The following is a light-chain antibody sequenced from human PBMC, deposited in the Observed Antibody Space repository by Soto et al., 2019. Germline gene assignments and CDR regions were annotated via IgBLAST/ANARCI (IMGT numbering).Light chain of an antibody. CDR2: GAS. CDR3: QQYGSSPPIT. CDR1: HSVSSSS. Sequence: EIVLTQSPGTLSLSPGERATLSCRASHSVSSSSLAWYQQKPGQAPRLLIYGASSRATGLPDMFSGSGSGTDFTLTISRLEPEDFAVYYWQQYGSSPPITFGQGTRLEIK. V-gene: IGKV3-20*01. J-gene: IGKJ5*01.